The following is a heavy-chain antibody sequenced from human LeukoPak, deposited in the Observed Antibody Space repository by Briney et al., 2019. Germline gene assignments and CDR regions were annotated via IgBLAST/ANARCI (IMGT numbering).Heavy chain of an antibody. CDR1: GFTFADYA. Sequence: GGSRRLSCAASGFTFADYAMHWVRHAPGKGLEWVSGISRNSGSIGYADSVKGRFTISRDNAKNSLYLQMNSLRAEHTALYYCAKEDSSGWYLDYWGQGTLVTVSS. CDR2: ISRNSGSI. CDR3: AKEDSSGWYLDY. D-gene: IGHD6-19*01. V-gene: IGHV3-9*01. J-gene: IGHJ4*02.